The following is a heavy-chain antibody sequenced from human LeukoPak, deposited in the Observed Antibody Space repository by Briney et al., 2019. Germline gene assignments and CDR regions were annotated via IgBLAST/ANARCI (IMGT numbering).Heavy chain of an antibody. CDR3: ARTLSHSSSWYSRAFDI. CDR1: GGSFSGYY. V-gene: IGHV4-34*01. J-gene: IGHJ3*02. D-gene: IGHD6-13*01. Sequence: SETLSLTCAVYGGSFSGYYWSWIRQPPGKGLEWIGEINHSGSTNYNPSLKSRVTISVNTSKNQFSLKLSSVTAADTAVYYCARTLSHSSSWYSRAFDIWGQGTMVTVSS. CDR2: INHSGST.